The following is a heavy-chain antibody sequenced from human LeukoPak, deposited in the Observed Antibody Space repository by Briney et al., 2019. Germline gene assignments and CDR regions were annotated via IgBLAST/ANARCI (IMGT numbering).Heavy chain of an antibody. CDR2: IYPSDSDT. D-gene: IGHD3-10*01. J-gene: IGHJ4*02. CDR3: ARHKMTRFGELDY. Sequence: GESLKISCRGSEYSFINYWIGWVRQMPGKGLEWMAIIYPSDSDTRYDPSFKGQVTISADKSINTAYLQWSSLKASDTAMYYCARHKMTRFGELDYWGQGTLVTVSS. V-gene: IGHV5-51*01. CDR1: EYSFINYW.